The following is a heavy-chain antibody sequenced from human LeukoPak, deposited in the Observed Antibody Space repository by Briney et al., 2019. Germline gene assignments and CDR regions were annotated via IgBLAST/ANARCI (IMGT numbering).Heavy chain of an antibody. D-gene: IGHD6-13*01. V-gene: IGHV3-43D*03. CDR2: ISWDGGST. Sequence: GGSLRLSCAASGFTFDDYAMHWVRQAPGKGLEWVALISWDGGSTYYADSVKGRFTISRDNSKNSLYLQMNSLRAEDTALYYCARGRAAAVAIDYWGQGTLVTVSS. J-gene: IGHJ4*02. CDR1: GFTFDDYA. CDR3: ARGRAAAVAIDY.